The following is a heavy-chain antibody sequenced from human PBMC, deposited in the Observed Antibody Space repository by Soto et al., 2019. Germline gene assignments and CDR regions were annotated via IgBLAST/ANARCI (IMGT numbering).Heavy chain of an antibody. D-gene: IGHD3-3*01. CDR1: GFIFSTFA. V-gene: IGHV3-64D*06. CDR2: IFYNGAGR. J-gene: IGHJ4*02. Sequence: PGGSLRLSCSAPGFIFSTFAMYWVRQGPGKGLEYVSAIFYNGAGRYYADPVKGRFTVSRDNSNNMLFLQMSSLKPEDTAVYYCVRGPSQGSSLFGTLDYWGQGTLVTVSS. CDR3: VRGPSQGSSLFGTLDY.